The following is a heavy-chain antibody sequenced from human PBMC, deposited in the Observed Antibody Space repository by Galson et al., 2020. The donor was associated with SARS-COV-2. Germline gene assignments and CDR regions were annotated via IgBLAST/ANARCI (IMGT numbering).Heavy chain of an antibody. CDR2: ISAYNGNT. V-gene: IGHV1-18*04. J-gene: IGHJ6*02. D-gene: IGHD3-10*01. Sequence: ASVKVSCKESGYTFTSYGISWVRQAPGQGLEWMGWISAYNGNTNYAQKLQGRVTMTTDTSTSTAYMELRSLRSDDTAVYYCARERELLWFGEVEYRMDVWGQGTTVTVSS. CDR1: GYTFTSYG. CDR3: ARERELLWFGEVEYRMDV.